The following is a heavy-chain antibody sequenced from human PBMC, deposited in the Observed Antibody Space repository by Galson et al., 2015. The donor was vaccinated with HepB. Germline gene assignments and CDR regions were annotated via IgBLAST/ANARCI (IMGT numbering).Heavy chain of an antibody. V-gene: IGHV3-11*05. CDR2: ISGSSTYT. J-gene: IGHJ4*02. CDR3: ARDSCNSTSCYDY. Sequence: SLRLSCAASGFTFGDYYMSWIRQAPGKGLEWLSYISGSSTYTNYAASVEGRFTISRDNGRNSLYLQMNSLRAEDTAVYYCARDSCNSTSCYDYWGPGTLVTVSS. D-gene: IGHD2-2*01. CDR1: GFTFGDYY.